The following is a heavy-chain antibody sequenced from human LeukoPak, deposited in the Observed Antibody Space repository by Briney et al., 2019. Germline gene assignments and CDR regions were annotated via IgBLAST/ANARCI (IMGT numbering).Heavy chain of an antibody. CDR2: INSGSTYT. V-gene: IGHV3-21*04. J-gene: IGHJ4*02. CDR1: GFTFSNM. D-gene: IGHD6-13*01. Sequence: PGGSLRLSCAASGFTFSNMMNWVRQAPGKGLEWVSSINSGSTYTYYTESVKGRFTVSRDNAKNSLFLQMNSLRAEDTAVYYCARVLAGNFDYWGQGTLVTVSS. CDR3: ARVLAGNFDY.